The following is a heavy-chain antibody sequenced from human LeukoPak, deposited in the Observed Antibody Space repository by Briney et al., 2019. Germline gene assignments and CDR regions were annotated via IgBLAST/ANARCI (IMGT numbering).Heavy chain of an antibody. CDR2: IYTSGST. V-gene: IGHV4-61*02. J-gene: IGHJ4*02. CDR3: ARGRTGTTRGTYYFDY. Sequence: SQTLSPTCTVSGGSISSGSYYWGWIRQPAGKGLEWIGRIYTSGSTNYNPSLKSRVTISVDTSKNQFSLKLSSVTAADTAVYYCARGRTGTTRGTYYFDYWGQGTLVTVSS. CDR1: GGSISSGSYY. D-gene: IGHD1-7*01.